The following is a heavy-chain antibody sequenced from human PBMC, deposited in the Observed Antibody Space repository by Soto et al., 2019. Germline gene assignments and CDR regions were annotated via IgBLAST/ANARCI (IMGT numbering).Heavy chain of an antibody. J-gene: IGHJ6*02. CDR3: ARQYYDFWSGYDTYYYGMDV. V-gene: IGHV5-51*01. Sequence: ESLKISCKGSGYSFTSYWIGWVRQMPGKGLEWMGIIYPGDSDTRYSPSFQGQVTISADKSISTAYLQWSSLKASDTAMYYCARQYYDFWSGYDTYYYGMDVWGQGTTVTVSS. D-gene: IGHD3-3*01. CDR1: GYSFTSYW. CDR2: IYPGDSDT.